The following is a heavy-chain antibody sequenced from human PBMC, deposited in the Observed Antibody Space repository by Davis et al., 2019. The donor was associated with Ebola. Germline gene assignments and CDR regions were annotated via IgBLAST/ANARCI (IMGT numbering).Heavy chain of an antibody. D-gene: IGHD3-22*01. CDR1: GFTFSNYG. Sequence: GGSLRLSCAASGFTFSNYGMSWVRQAPGKGLEWVSTISGSGGSTYYADAVKGRFTISRDNSKNTLYLQMNSLRAEDTAVYYCAKEARRYSSGYYYFSYFDYWGQGTLVTVSS. V-gene: IGHV3-23*01. CDR2: ISGSGGST. J-gene: IGHJ4*02. CDR3: AKEARRYSSGYYYFSYFDY.